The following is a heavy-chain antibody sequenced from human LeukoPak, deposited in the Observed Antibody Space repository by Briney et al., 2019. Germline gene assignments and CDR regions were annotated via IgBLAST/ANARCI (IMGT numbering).Heavy chain of an antibody. D-gene: IGHD3-16*01. V-gene: IGHV4-39*07. CDR2: GDYSGGT. Sequence: SETLSLTCTVSGDSFSSVTDYWAWIRQPPGKGLEWIASGDYSGGTYYNPSLESRVAISADMSKNQFSLKLSSVTAADTAVYYCAMRFTDYYYYYMDVWGKGTTVTVSS. CDR1: GDSFSSVTDY. J-gene: IGHJ6*03. CDR3: AMRFTDYYYYYMDV.